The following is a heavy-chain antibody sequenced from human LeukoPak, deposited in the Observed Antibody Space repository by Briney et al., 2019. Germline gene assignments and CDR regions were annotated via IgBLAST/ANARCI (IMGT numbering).Heavy chain of an antibody. CDR3: ARAFYYYDSSGPHFDY. CDR1: GGTFSSYA. V-gene: IGHV1-69*01. D-gene: IGHD3-22*01. Sequence: ASVKVSFKASGGTFSSYAISWVRQAPGQGLEWMGGIIPIFGTANYAQKFQGRVTITADESTSTAYMELSSLRSEDTAVYYCARAFYYYDSSGPHFDYWGQGTLVTVSS. CDR2: IIPIFGTA. J-gene: IGHJ4*02.